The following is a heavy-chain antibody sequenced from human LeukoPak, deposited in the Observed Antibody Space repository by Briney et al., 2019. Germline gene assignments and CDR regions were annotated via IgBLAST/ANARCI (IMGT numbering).Heavy chain of an antibody. D-gene: IGHD5-24*01. CDR2: ISSSGSTT. J-gene: IGHJ4*02. CDR3: ARGLDGAKDRKRFDY. CDR1: GFTFSSYE. Sequence: GGSLRLSCAASGFTFSSYEMNWVRQAPGKGLEWVSYISSSGSTTYYADSVKGRFTISRDNAKNSLYLQMNSLRAGDTAVYYCARGLDGAKDRKRFDYWGQGTLVTVSS. V-gene: IGHV3-48*03.